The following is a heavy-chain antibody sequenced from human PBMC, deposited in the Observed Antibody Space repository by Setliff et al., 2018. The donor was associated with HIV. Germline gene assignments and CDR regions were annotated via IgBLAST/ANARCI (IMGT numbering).Heavy chain of an antibody. D-gene: IGHD2-2*01. Sequence: ASVKVSCKASGYTFTSYYLHWVRQAPGQGLEWMGMINPSSGGTTYAQIFQGRVTMTRDTSTSTVYMELSSLRSEDTAVYYCAREVHHAAYYFDYWGQGTLVTVSS. CDR2: INPSSGGT. CDR3: AREVHHAAYYFDY. V-gene: IGHV1-46*01. J-gene: IGHJ4*02. CDR1: GYTFTSYY.